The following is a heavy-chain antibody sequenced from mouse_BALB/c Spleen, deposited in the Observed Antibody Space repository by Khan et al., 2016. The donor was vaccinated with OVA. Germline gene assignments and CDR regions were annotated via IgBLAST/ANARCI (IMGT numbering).Heavy chain of an antibody. CDR1: GYSITSDYA. CDR3: ARDGSRYNYAMDY. J-gene: IGHJ4*01. Sequence: EVTLLESGPGLVTPSQSLSLTCTVTGYSITSDYAWNWIRQFPGNKLEWMGYISYSGSTNYNPSLKSRISITRDTSKNQFFLQLNSVTTEDTATYYCARDGSRYNYAMDYWGQGTSVTVAS. CDR2: ISYSGST. D-gene: IGHD2-3*01. V-gene: IGHV3-2*02.